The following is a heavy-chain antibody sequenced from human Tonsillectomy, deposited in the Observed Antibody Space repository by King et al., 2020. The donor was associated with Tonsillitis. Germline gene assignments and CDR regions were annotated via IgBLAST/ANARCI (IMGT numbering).Heavy chain of an antibody. CDR1: GGTFSSYD. CDR2: IIPIFGTA. D-gene: IGHD3-10*01. V-gene: IGHV1-69*01. Sequence: QLVQSGAEVKKPGSSVKVSCKASGGTFSSYDISWVRQAPGQGLEWMGGIIPIFGTAYYAQRFQGRVTIAADESTSTAYMELSSLRSEDTAVYYCARASGSGSYYNAGGFDYWGQGSLVTVSS. J-gene: IGHJ4*02. CDR3: ARASGSGSYYNAGGFDY.